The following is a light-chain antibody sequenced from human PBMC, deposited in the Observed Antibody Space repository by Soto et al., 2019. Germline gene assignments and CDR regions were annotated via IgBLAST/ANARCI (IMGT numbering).Light chain of an antibody. CDR2: AAS. V-gene: IGKV1-27*01. CDR3: QKYNNVPAT. J-gene: IGKJ5*01. Sequence: DIQMTQSPSSLSASVGDRVTITCRASQGISNSLAWYQQKPGKVPRLLIYAASILQLGVPSRFSGSGSGTDFTLTISSLQPEDVATYYCQKYNNVPATFGLGKRLEIK. CDR1: QGISNS.